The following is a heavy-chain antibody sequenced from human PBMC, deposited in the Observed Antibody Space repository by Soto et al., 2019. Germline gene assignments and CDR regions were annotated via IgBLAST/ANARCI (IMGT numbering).Heavy chain of an antibody. D-gene: IGHD3-9*01. CDR3: AIFNGLRDLDEPFAC. V-gene: IGHV1-69*06. CDR1: GGAFNNCT. CDR2: IIPMFATT. Sequence: GSSVKVSWKDSGGAFNNCTISWVRPSPGQGLEWMGGIIPMFATTNHAQKFQGRVTITANKSTSTAYMELSSRRSEDTAVYYCAIFNGLRDLDEPFACCGQGSLVTVS. J-gene: IGHJ4*02.